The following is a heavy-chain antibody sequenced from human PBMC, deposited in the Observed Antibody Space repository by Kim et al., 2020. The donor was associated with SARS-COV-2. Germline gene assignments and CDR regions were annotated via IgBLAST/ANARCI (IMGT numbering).Heavy chain of an antibody. D-gene: IGHD3-10*02. CDR1: GGSISSSSYY. J-gene: IGHJ4*02. Sequence: SETLSLTCTVSGGSISSSSYYWGWIRQPPGKGLEWIGSIYYSGSTYYNPSLKSRVTISVDTSKNQFSLKLSSVTAADTAVYYCARMFPYRSHYSFDYWGQGTLVTVSS. CDR2: IYYSGST. V-gene: IGHV4-39*01. CDR3: ARMFPYRSHYSFDY.